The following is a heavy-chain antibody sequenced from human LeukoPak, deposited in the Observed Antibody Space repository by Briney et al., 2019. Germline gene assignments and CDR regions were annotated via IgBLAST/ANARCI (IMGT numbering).Heavy chain of an antibody. V-gene: IGHV5-51*01. CDR3: ARRKGCSSTSCPPDY. CDR1: GYSFTTYW. CDR2: IYPGDSDT. D-gene: IGHD2-2*01. Sequence: GESLKISCKGSGYSFTTYWIGWVCQMPGKGLEWMGIIYPGDSDTRYSPSFQGQVTMSADKSISTAYLQWSSLKASDTAMYYCARRKGCSSTSCPPDYWGQGTLVTVSS. J-gene: IGHJ4*02.